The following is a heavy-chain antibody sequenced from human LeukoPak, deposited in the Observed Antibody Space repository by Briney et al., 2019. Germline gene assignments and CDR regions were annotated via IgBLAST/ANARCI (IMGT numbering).Heavy chain of an antibody. J-gene: IGHJ4*02. CDR2: IYTSGST. Sequence: SETLSLTCTVSGGSISSYYWSWIRQPAGKGLEWIGRIYTSGSTNYNPSLKSRVTISVDKSKNQLSLKLSSVTAADTAVYYCARGVRYGAPPDYWGQGTLVTVSS. CDR3: ARGVRYGAPPDY. D-gene: IGHD4-17*01. V-gene: IGHV4-4*07. CDR1: GGSISSYY.